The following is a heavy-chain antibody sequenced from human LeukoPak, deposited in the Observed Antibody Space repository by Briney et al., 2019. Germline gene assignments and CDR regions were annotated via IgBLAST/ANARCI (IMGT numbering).Heavy chain of an antibody. Sequence: PSETLSLTCTVSGGXISSYYWSWIRQPPGKGLEWLGLIYYSGSTNYNPSLKSRVNISVDTSKNQFSLNLSSVTAADTAVYYCARQQIYYYDSSGYYVQNWGQGTLVTVSS. CDR1: GGXISSYY. CDR3: ARQQIYYYDSSGYYVQN. CDR2: IYYSGST. J-gene: IGHJ4*02. D-gene: IGHD3-22*01. V-gene: IGHV4-59*08.